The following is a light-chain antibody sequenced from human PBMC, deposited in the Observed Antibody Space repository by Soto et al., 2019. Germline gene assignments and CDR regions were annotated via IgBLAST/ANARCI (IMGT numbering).Light chain of an antibody. CDR1: QSVSSSY. J-gene: IGKJ5*01. CDR2: GAS. Sequence: EIVLTQSPGTLSLSPGERATLSCRDSQSVSSSYLAWYQQKPGQAPRLLIYGASSRATGIPDRFSGSGSGTDFTLTISRLEPEDFALYYCQQHDILPITFGQGTRLEIK. CDR3: QQHDILPIT. V-gene: IGKV3-20*01.